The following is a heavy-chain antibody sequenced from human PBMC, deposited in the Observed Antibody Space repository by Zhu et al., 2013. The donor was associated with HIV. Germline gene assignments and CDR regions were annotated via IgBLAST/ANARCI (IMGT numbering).Heavy chain of an antibody. CDR2: ISAYNGNT. Sequence: QVQLVQSGAEVKKPGASVKVSCKASGYTFTSYGISWVRQAPGQGLEWMGWISAYNGNTNYAQKLQGRVTMTTDTSTSTAYMELRSLRSDDTAVYYCARGRTPQAYCGGDCYEDAFDIWGQGTMVTVSS. D-gene: IGHD2-21*02. V-gene: IGHV1-18*01. CDR3: ARGRTPQAYCGGDCYEDAFDI. CDR1: GYTFTSYG. J-gene: IGHJ3*02.